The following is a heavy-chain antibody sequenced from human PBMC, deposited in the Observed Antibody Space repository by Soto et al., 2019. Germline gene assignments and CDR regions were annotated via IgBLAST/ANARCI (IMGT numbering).Heavy chain of an antibody. V-gene: IGHV1-69*01. CDR1: GGTFSSYA. J-gene: IGHJ3*02. CDR3: AREGGPAASRDDAFDI. Sequence: QVQLVQSGAEVKKPGSSVKVSCKASGGTFSSYAISWVRQAPGQGLDWMGGIIPIFGTANYAQKFQGRVTITADESTSTAYMELSSLRSEDTAVYYCAREGGPAASRDDAFDIWGQGTMVTVSS. D-gene: IGHD6-13*01. CDR2: IIPIFGTA.